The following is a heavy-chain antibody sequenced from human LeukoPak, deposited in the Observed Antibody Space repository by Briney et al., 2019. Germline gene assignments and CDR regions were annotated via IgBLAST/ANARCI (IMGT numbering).Heavy chain of an antibody. Sequence: GASLQISCKGSGYNFTSYWIGGGRQVPGKGLEGMGIIYPGDSDTKYSPSFQGQVTISADKSISTAYLQWSSLKASDTAMYYCARPGGRGYSGYGYDYWGQGPLVTVSS. V-gene: IGHV5-51*01. CDR2: IYPGDSDT. D-gene: IGHD5-12*01. CDR1: GYNFTSYW. J-gene: IGHJ4*02. CDR3: ARPGGRGYSGYGYDY.